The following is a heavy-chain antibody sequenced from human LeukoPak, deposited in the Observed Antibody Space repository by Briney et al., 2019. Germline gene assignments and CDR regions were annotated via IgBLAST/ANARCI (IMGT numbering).Heavy chain of an antibody. Sequence: GGSLRLSCAASGFTFSSYAMHWVRQAPGKGLEWVAVISYDGSNKYYADSVKGRFTISRDNSKNTLYLQMNSLRAEDTAVYYCARGDYSNYGYYYYYYMDVWGKGTTVTVSS. CDR3: ARGDYSNYGYYYYYYMDV. J-gene: IGHJ6*03. V-gene: IGHV3-30*07. CDR1: GFTFSSYA. CDR2: ISYDGSNK. D-gene: IGHD4-11*01.